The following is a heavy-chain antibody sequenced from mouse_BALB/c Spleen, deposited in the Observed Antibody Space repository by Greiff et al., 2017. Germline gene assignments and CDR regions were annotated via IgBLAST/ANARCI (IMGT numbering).Heavy chain of an antibody. CDR3: ATPYYGSSYYAMDY. Sequence: VQLKQSGAELVRSGASVKLSCTASGFNIKDYYMHWVKQRPEQGLEWIGWIDPENGDTEYAPKFQGKATITADTSSNTAYLQLSSLTSEDTAVYYCATPYYGSSYYAMDYWGQGASVTVSS. CDR1: GFNIKDYY. D-gene: IGHD1-1*01. V-gene: IGHV14-4*02. CDR2: IDPENGDT. J-gene: IGHJ4*01.